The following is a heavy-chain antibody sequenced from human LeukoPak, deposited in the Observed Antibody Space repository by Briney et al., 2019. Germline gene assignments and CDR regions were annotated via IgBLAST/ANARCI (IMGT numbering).Heavy chain of an antibody. CDR3: TRAEVGATRRWAFDI. J-gene: IGHJ3*02. Sequence: PSETLSLTCAVSGGSISSSNWRSWVRQPPGKGLEWIGEIYHSGSTNYNPSLKSRVTISVDKSKNQFSLKLSSVTAADTAVYYCTRAEVGATRRWAFDIWGQGTMVTVSS. CDR2: IYHSGST. D-gene: IGHD1-26*01. V-gene: IGHV4-4*02. CDR1: GGSISSSNW.